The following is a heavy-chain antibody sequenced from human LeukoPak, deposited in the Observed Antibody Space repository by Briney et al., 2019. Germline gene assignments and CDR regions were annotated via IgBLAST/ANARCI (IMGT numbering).Heavy chain of an antibody. V-gene: IGHV3-23*01. CDR2: ISGSGGST. CDR1: GFTFSSYA. Sequence: GRSLRLSCAASGFTFSSYAMSWVRQAPGKGLEWVSAISGSGGSTYYADSVKGRFTISRDNSKNTLYLQMNSLRAEDTAVYYCAKGSRGILTGYCGYWGQGTLVTVSS. D-gene: IGHD3-9*01. CDR3: AKGSRGILTGYCGY. J-gene: IGHJ4*02.